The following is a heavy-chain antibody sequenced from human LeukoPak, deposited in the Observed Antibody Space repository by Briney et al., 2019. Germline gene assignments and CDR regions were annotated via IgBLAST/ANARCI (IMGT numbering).Heavy chain of an antibody. CDR3: ARSYGGNSANWYFDL. Sequence: GGSLRLSCAASGFIFSSYALHWVRQAPGKGLEWVADITYDGSSKYYAESVKGRFTISRDNSKNTLYLQMNSLRAEDTAVYYCARSYGGNSANWYFDLWGRGTLVTVSS. J-gene: IGHJ2*01. CDR1: GFIFSSYA. V-gene: IGHV3-30-3*01. CDR2: ITYDGSSK. D-gene: IGHD4-23*01.